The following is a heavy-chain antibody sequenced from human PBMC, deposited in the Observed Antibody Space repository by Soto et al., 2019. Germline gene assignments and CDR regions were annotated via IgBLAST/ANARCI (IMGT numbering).Heavy chain of an antibody. J-gene: IGHJ3*02. CDR2: INPANGVA. V-gene: IGHV1-46*01. CDR3: ARGGGVGLDGSAALDI. Sequence: QVHLVQSGAEVKKPGASMKVSCTASGYTLTSHHVHWVRQAPGRRLEWMGSINPANGVAQYTARFQGRVIMTRDTSTSTVYMELRGLTSEDTAIFYCARGGGVGLDGSAALDIWGQGTMVTVSS. D-gene: IGHD1-1*01. CDR1: GYTLTSHH.